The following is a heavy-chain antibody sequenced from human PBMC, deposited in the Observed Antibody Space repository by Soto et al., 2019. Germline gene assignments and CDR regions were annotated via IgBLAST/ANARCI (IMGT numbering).Heavy chain of an antibody. CDR2: MSPKTANT. V-gene: IGHV1-8*01. CDR3: TGGPPNWGFDS. J-gene: IGHJ5*01. CDR1: GYTFTSYD. D-gene: IGHD7-27*01. Sequence: ASVKVSCKVSGYTFTSYDINWVRQTAGQGLEWMGWMSPKTANTGYAQKFQGRVTMTRSTSISTAYMELSSLTSEDTAVYYCTGGPPNWGFDSWGQGTPVTVSS.